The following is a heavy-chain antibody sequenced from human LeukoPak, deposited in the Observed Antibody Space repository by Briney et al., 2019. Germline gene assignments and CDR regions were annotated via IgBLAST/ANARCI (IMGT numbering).Heavy chain of an antibody. Sequence: GETLTLSCAASGCSFSSDAMCWGRLPPPKGLEWVSSSSGGGGSTYYEDSVKGRVTISRDTSKNKLYLQMNSLRAEDTAVYYFAKDRPTPFDHWGQGTLVTVSS. D-gene: IGHD6-6*01. V-gene: IGHV3-23*01. CDR2: SSGGGGST. CDR3: AKDRPTPFDH. CDR1: GCSFSSDA. J-gene: IGHJ4*02.